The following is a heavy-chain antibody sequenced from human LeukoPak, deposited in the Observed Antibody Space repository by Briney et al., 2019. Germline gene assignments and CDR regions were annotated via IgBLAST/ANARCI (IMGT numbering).Heavy chain of an antibody. V-gene: IGHV3-15*01. CDR1: GFTFSSYA. CDR2: IKSKTDGETT. Sequence: GGSLRLSCAASGFTFSSYAMSWVRQAPGKGLEWIGRIKSKTDGETTNYAEPVRGRFTISRDDSKSAVYLQMNSLKIEDTAVYYCTTDLGTYYHGSQRLIPIDYWGQGTLVTVSS. CDR3: TTDLGTYYHGSQRLIPIDY. J-gene: IGHJ4*02. D-gene: IGHD3-10*01.